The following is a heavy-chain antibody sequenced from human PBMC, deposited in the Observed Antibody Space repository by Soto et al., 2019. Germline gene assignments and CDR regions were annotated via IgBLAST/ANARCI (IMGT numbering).Heavy chain of an antibody. V-gene: IGHV4-61*01. CDR1: GGSVNSGYYY. Sequence: QLLESGPGMVKPSETLSLTCTVSGGSVNSGYYYWSWIRQPPGTGLEWLGSIYYSGSSNYTPSLKSRGTISIDTSKNQLSLQLRSVTAADTDVYYYARVLVGQLERRGHLEYWGQGTLVTVSS. CDR2: IYYSGSS. D-gene: IGHD1-1*01. J-gene: IGHJ4*02. CDR3: ARVLVGQLERRGHLEY.